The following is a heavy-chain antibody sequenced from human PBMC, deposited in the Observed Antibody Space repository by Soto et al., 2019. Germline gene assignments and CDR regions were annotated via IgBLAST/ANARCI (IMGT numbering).Heavy chain of an antibody. J-gene: IGHJ6*02. CDR1: GFTFSSYA. V-gene: IGHV3-30-3*01. Sequence: GGSLRLSCAASGFTFSSYAIHWVRQAPGKGLEWVAVISYDGSNKYYADSVKGRFTISRDNSKNTLYLQMNSLRAEDTAVYYCARNYHLRFLEWLLSGGMDVWGQGTTVTVSS. CDR3: ARNYHLRFLEWLLSGGMDV. CDR2: ISYDGSNK. D-gene: IGHD3-3*01.